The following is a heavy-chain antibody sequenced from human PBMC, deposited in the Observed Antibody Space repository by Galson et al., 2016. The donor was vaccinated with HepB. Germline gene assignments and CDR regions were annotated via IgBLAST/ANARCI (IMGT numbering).Heavy chain of an antibody. J-gene: IGHJ5*02. CDR3: ARMTGLYYYDSSGYLTAGGFDP. D-gene: IGHD3-22*01. Sequence: SVKVSCKASGYTFTSTDINWVRQATGQGLEWMGWMNPKTGNTAYAQNFQGRVTMTRNTSISTAYMELSSLRSEDTAMYYCARMTGLYYYDSSGYLTAGGFDPWGQGTLVTVSS. CDR1: GYTFTSTD. V-gene: IGHV1-8*01. CDR2: MNPKTGNT.